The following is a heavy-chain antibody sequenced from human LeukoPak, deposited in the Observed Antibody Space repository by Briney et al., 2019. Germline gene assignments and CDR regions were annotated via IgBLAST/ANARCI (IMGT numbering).Heavy chain of an antibody. J-gene: IGHJ4*02. Sequence: SETLSLTCAVYGGSFSGYYWSWIRQPPGKGLEWIGEINHSGSTNYNPSLKSRVTTSVDTSKNQFSLKLSSVTAADTAVYYCRIVVVTAGLFDYWGQGTLVTVSS. CDR3: RIVVVTAGLFDY. CDR2: INHSGST. V-gene: IGHV4-34*01. D-gene: IGHD2-21*02. CDR1: GGSFSGYY.